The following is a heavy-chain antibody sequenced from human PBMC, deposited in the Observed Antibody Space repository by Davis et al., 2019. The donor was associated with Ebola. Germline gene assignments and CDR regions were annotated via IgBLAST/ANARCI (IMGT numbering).Heavy chain of an antibody. J-gene: IGHJ4*02. Sequence: HSQTLSLTCAISGDSVPRSSGAWNWIRQSPSRGLEWLGRTYYSSKWYTDSTLSVKSRITISADTAKNQLSLHLDSVTPEDTAVYYCARGWLRSAFDQWGQGTLVTVSS. V-gene: IGHV6-1*01. CDR3: ARGWLRSAFDQ. D-gene: IGHD5-12*01. CDR1: GDSVPRSSGA. CDR2: TYYSSKWYT.